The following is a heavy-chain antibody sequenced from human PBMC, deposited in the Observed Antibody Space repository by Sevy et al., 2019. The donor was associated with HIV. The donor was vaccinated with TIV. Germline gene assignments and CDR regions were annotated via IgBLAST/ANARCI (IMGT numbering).Heavy chain of an antibody. CDR3: ARGGYCGSTSCRYYYYYGMDV. CDR2: ISSSSSTI. J-gene: IGHJ6*02. Sequence: GGSLRLSCAASGFTFSSYSMNWVRQAPGKGLEWVSYISSSSSTIYYADSVKGRFTISRDNAKNSLYLQMNSLRAEDTAVYYCARGGYCGSTSCRYYYYYGMDVWGQGTTVTVSS. CDR1: GFTFSSYS. V-gene: IGHV3-48*01. D-gene: IGHD2-2*01.